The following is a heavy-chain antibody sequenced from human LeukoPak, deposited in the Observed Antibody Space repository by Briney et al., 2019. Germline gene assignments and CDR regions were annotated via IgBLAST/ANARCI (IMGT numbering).Heavy chain of an antibody. CDR3: ATSGVRYFDWLSSGEFG. D-gene: IGHD3-9*01. CDR2: FDPADGET. Sequence: GASVKVSCKVSGYTLTELSMHWVRQAPGKGLEWMGGFDPADGETIYAQKFQGRVTMTEDTSTDTAYMELSSLRSEDTAVYYCATSGVRYFDWLSSGEFGWGQGTLVTVSS. CDR1: GYTLTELS. V-gene: IGHV1-24*01. J-gene: IGHJ4*02.